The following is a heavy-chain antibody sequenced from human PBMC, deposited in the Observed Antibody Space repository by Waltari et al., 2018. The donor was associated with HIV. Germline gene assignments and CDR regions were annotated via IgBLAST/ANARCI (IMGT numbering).Heavy chain of an antibody. CDR2: INHSGRT. V-gene: IGHV4-34*01. Sequence: QVQLHQWGKGLLKPSETLSLTCPVQGGSSSNYYWSWIRQPPGKGLEWIAEINHSGRTNYNPSLKSRLTISVDTSKTQFSVKLTSVTAADTAVYFCARGQYGPGSREDYCGQGTLVTVAS. CDR3: ARGQYGPGSREDY. D-gene: IGHD3-10*01. J-gene: IGHJ4*02. CDR1: GGSSSNYY.